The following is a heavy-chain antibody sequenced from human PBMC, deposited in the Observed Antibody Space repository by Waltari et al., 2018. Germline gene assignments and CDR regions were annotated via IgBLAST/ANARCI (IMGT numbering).Heavy chain of an antibody. Sequence: QLQLQESGPGLVKPSGTLSLSCAVSGDSVTSPNWWRWVRQSPQRGLEWIGQVLSTGKTNYSPSFASRVTMSLDASNNQFSLKLTSATAADTAVYYCARDRGRGLYLDAWGPGTLVTVSP. V-gene: IGHV4-4*02. CDR2: VLSTGKT. CDR3: ARDRGRGLYLDA. CDR1: GDSVTSPNW. J-gene: IGHJ5*02. D-gene: IGHD2-15*01.